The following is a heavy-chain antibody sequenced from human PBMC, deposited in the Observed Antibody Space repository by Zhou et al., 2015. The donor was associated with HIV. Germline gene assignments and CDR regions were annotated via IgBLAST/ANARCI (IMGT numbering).Heavy chain of an antibody. CDR3: ARDPRGDYGYNDNWFDP. D-gene: IGHD4-17*01. J-gene: IGHJ5*02. CDR1: GYTFTSYG. Sequence: QVQLVQSGTELMRPGASVKVSCKASGYTFTSYGVTWVRQAPGQGLEWMAWISPYSGATKYAQNIQGRVTVATDTSTNIAYLELRSLTYDDTAVYYCARDPRGDYGYNDNWFDPWGQGTLVTVSS. CDR2: ISPYSGAT. V-gene: IGHV1-18*01.